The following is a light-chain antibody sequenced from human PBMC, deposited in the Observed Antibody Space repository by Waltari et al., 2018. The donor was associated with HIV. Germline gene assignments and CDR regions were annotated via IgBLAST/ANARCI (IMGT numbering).Light chain of an antibody. Sequence: QSALTQPLSASGSPGQSVTISCNGTSSYVGGYDYVSWYQQHPGKAPKLMLYDVTKRPSGVPDRFSGSKSGSTASLTGSGLQAEDEADYYCSSYAGSNNLIFGGGTKLTVL. J-gene: IGLJ2*01. CDR3: SSYAGSNNLI. V-gene: IGLV2-8*01. CDR2: DVT. CDR1: SSYVGGYDY.